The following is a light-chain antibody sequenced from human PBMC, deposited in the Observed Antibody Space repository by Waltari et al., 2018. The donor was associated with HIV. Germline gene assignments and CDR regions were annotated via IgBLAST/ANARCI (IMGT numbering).Light chain of an antibody. J-gene: IGKJ1*01. Sequence: EIVLTQSPATLSVSPGERATLSCRASQSINSNLVGYQQKPGQAPRRLVYGASTTATCIPARFSGSGYGTEFILTISSLKSEDFAIYYCQKYNDWATFGEGTKVEIK. CDR2: GAS. V-gene: IGKV3-15*01. CDR3: QKYNDWAT. CDR1: QSINSN.